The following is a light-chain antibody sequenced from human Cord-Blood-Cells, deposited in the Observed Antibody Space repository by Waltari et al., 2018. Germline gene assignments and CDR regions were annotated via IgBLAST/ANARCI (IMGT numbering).Light chain of an antibody. Sequence: QSALTQPASVSGSPGQSITISCTGTSSDVGSYNLVSWYQQHPGKAPQLMLYEGSKRRSGVSNRFSGAKSGNTASLTISGLQAEDEADYYCCSYAGSSTFRVFGGGTKLTVL. CDR2: EGS. CDR3: CSYAGSSTFRV. V-gene: IGLV2-23*03. J-gene: IGLJ2*01. CDR1: SSDVGSYNL.